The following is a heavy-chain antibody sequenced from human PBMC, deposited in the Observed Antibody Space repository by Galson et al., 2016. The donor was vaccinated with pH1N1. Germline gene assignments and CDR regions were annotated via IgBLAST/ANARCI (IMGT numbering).Heavy chain of an antibody. CDR2: IRYDGSNK. D-gene: IGHD4-23*01. CDR1: GFSFSNYG. Sequence: SLRLSCAASGFSFSNYGMHWVRQAPGKGLHWVAFIRYDGSNKFYADSVQGRFTISRDNSKNTLYLQMNSLRAEDTAVYYCAKDLHFIPLVITPDFDYWGQGTLVTVSS. J-gene: IGHJ4*02. V-gene: IGHV3-30*02. CDR3: AKDLHFIPLVITPDFDY.